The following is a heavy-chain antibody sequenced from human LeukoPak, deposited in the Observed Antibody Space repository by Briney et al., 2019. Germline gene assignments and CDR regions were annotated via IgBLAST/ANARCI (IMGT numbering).Heavy chain of an antibody. Sequence: PSETLSLTCTVSGGSISSYYWNWIRQPAGKGLEWIGRIYTSGTTNNNPSLKSRVTMSVDTSKNQLSLKLKSVTAADTAVYYCARTLDKDSSSAPYYYYMDVWGKGTTVTVS. V-gene: IGHV4-4*07. CDR1: GGSISSYY. D-gene: IGHD6-13*01. J-gene: IGHJ6*03. CDR3: ARTLDKDSSSAPYYYYMDV. CDR2: IYTSGTT.